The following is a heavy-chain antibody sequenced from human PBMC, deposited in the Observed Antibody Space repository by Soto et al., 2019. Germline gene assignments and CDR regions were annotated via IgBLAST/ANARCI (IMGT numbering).Heavy chain of an antibody. Sequence: EVQLVESGGGLVKPGGSLRLSCAASGFTFSSYSMNWVRQAPGKGLEWVSSISSSSSYIYYADSVKGRFTISSDNAKNSLYLQMNSLRAEDTAVYYCARDLYSSSARYFDYWGQRTLVTVSS. D-gene: IGHD6-6*01. V-gene: IGHV3-21*01. CDR1: GFTFSSYS. J-gene: IGHJ4*02. CDR3: ARDLYSSSARYFDY. CDR2: ISSSSSYI.